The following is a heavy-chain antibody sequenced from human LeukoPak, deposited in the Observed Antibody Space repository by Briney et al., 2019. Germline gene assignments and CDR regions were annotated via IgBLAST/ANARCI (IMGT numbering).Heavy chain of an antibody. V-gene: IGHV1-3*01. CDR3: AGCSDYYDSSCYCDWFDP. CDR2: INAGNGNT. D-gene: IGHD3-22*01. J-gene: IGHJ5*02. Sequence: ASVKVSCKASGYTFTSYAMHWVRQAPGQRLEWMGWINAGNGNTKYSQKFQGRVTITWDTSASTAYMELSSLRSEDTAVYYCAGCSDYYDSSCYCDWFDPWGQGTLVTVSS. CDR1: GYTFTSYA.